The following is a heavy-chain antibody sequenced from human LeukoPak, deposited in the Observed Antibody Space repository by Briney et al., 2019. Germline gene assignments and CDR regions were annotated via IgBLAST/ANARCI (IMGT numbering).Heavy chain of an antibody. D-gene: IGHD6-19*01. CDR1: GYTFTGYY. J-gene: IGHJ3*02. CDR2: INPNSGGT. Sequence: ASVKVSCKASGYTFTGYYMHWVRQAPGQGLEWKGWINPNSGGTNYAQKFQGRVTMTRDTSISTAYMELSRLRSDDTAVYYCARIRREVAVAGPFDAFDIWGQGTMVTVSS. CDR3: ARIRREVAVAGPFDAFDI. V-gene: IGHV1-2*02.